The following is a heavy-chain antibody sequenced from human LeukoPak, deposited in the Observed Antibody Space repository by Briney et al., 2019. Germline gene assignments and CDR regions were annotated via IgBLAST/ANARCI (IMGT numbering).Heavy chain of an antibody. CDR2: ISGGGGST. Sequence: GGSLRLSCAASGFTFSTYAMSWVRQAPGKGLDWVSTISGGGGSTYYADSVKGRFSISRDNSKNTLYLRMNSLRAEDAAVYYCAKSGGNWGQGTLVTVSS. V-gene: IGHV3-23*01. J-gene: IGHJ4*02. D-gene: IGHD3-16*01. CDR3: AKSGGN. CDR1: GFTFSTYA.